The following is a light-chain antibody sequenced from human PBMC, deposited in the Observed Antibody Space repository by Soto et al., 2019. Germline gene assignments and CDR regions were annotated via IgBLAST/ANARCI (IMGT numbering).Light chain of an antibody. Sequence: EIVLTQSPATLSLSPGERATLSCRASQSVSSYLAWYQQKPGQAPRLLIYDASNRATGIPARFSGSGSGTDFTLTISSLEPEDFAVYYCQQSNSSPPTFGGGTKVEIK. CDR3: QQSNSSPPT. J-gene: IGKJ4*01. CDR1: QSVSSY. V-gene: IGKV3-11*01. CDR2: DAS.